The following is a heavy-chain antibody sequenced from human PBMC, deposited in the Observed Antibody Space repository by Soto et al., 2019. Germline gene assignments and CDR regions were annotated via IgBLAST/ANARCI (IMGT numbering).Heavy chain of an antibody. CDR3: ARGYCSSTSCYDRFGESSAYFDY. Sequence: SVKVSCKASGGTFSSYSISWVRQAPGQGLEWMGGIIPIFGTVNYAQKFQGRVTITADESTSTAYMELSSLRSEDTAVYYCARGYCSSTSCYDRFGESSAYFDYWGQGTLVTVSS. CDR1: GGTFSSYS. J-gene: IGHJ4*02. D-gene: IGHD2-2*01. V-gene: IGHV1-69*13. CDR2: IIPIFGTV.